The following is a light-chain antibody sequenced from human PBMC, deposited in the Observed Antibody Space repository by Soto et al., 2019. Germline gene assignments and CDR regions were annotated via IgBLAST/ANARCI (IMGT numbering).Light chain of an antibody. CDR2: WVS. CDR3: QQFYITPLT. Sequence: DIVMTQSPASLAVSLGERATINCKSSQSVLYSSNNKNFLAWYQQKPGQTPKLLIYWVSTRESGVPDRFSGSGSGTDFTLTISSLQAEDVAVYYCQQFYITPLTFGGGTKVEIK. V-gene: IGKV4-1*01. CDR1: QSVLYSSNNKNF. J-gene: IGKJ4*01.